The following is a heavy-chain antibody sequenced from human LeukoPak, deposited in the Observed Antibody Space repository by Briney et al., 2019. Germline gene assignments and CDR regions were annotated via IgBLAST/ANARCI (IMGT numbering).Heavy chain of an antibody. J-gene: IGHJ3*02. CDR2: IYYSGST. D-gene: IGHD3-16*02. CDR3: ARGGYDYVWGSYRPGDAFDI. V-gene: IGHV4-59*01. CDR1: GGSISSYY. Sequence: PSETLSLTCTVSGGSISSYYWSWIRQPPGKGLEWIGYIYYSGSTNYNPSLKSRVTISVDTSKNQFSLKLSSVTAADTAVYYCARGGYDYVWGSYRPGDAFDIWGQGTMVTVSP.